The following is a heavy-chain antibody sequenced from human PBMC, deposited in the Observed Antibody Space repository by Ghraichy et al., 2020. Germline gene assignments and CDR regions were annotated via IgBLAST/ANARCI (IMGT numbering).Heavy chain of an antibody. V-gene: IGHV3-74*01. CDR3: ARDRRQVFPIFDY. Sequence: GESLNISCAASGFTFSSYWMHWVRQAPGKGLVWVSRINSDGSSTSYADSVKGRFTISRDNAKNTLYLQMNSLRAEDTAVYYCARDRRQVFPIFDYWGQGTLVTVSS. CDR1: GFTFSSYW. CDR2: INSDGSST. J-gene: IGHJ4*02. D-gene: IGHD2-8*01.